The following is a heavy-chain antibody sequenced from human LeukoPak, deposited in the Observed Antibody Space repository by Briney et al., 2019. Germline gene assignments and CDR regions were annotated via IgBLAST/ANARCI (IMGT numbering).Heavy chain of an antibody. CDR1: GFTFSSYA. J-gene: IGHJ4*02. Sequence: PGGSLRLSCAASGFTFSSYAMSWVRQAPGKGLEWVSAISGSGGSTYYADSVKGRFTISRDNSKNTLYLQMNSLRAEDTAVYYCAKGDNYYGSGSYLTRFDYWGQGTLVTVSS. CDR3: AKGDNYYGSGSYLTRFDY. V-gene: IGHV3-23*01. CDR2: ISGSGGST. D-gene: IGHD3-10*01.